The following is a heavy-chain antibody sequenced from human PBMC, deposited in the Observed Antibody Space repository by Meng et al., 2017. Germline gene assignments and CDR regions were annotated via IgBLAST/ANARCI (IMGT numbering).Heavy chain of an antibody. CDR2: ISGDGSST. J-gene: IGHJ4*02. V-gene: IGHV3-74*01. Sequence: GQLEVSRGGLVTPGGSLQPSCAASGLNFNSYWMHWVRQAPGKGLVWVSRISGDGSSTIYAESVKGRFTISRDNAKNTLYLQMNSLRGEDTAVYYCGTGGDYYSFHYWGQGTLVTVSS. CDR1: GLNFNSYW. CDR3: GTGGDYYSFHY. D-gene: IGHD1-26*01.